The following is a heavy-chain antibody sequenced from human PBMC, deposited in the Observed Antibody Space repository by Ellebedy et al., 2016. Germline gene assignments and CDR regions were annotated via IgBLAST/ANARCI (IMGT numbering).Heavy chain of an antibody. CDR3: ARVVVVVVPAALNYGMDV. V-gene: IGHV3-53*01. D-gene: IGHD2-2*01. J-gene: IGHJ6*02. CDR1: GFTVSSNY. Sequence: GGSLRLSXAASGFTVSSNYMSWVRQAPGKGLEWVSVIYSGGSTYYADSVKGRFTISRDNSKNTLYLQMNSLRAEDTAVYYCARVVVVVVPAALNYGMDVWGQGTTVTVSS. CDR2: IYSGGST.